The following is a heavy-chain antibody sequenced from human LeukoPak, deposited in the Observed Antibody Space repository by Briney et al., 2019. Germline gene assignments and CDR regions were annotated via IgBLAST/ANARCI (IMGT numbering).Heavy chain of an antibody. J-gene: IGHJ3*02. CDR3: VREVCTGGRCYAAFDI. D-gene: IGHD2-15*01. CDR1: GFSFNTYS. V-gene: IGHV3-21*01. CDR2: ISGDGRAT. Sequence: GGSLRLSCAASGFSFNTYSMNWVRQAPGKGQEWVASISGDGRATYHADSVKGRFTISRDNAKRSLYLQMNSLRAEDTAVYYCVREVCTGGRCYAAFDIWGQGTMVTVS.